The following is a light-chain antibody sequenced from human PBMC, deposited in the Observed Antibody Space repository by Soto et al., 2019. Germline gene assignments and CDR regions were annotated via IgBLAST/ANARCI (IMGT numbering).Light chain of an antibody. CDR2: GAS. CDR1: QSVSNIY. CDR3: QQYVSSPWT. Sequence: EIVLTQSPGTLSLSPGERATLSCRASQSVSNIYLAWYQQKPGQAPRLLIYGASSRASGIPDRFSGSGSGTETDFPLTISRLEPEDFAVYYCQQYVSSPWTFGQGTKVEIK. J-gene: IGKJ1*01. V-gene: IGKV3-20*01.